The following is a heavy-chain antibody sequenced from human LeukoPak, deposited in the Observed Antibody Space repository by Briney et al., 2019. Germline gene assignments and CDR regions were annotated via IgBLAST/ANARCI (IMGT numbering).Heavy chain of an antibody. CDR3: ARARGTSSPLYAFDI. CDR1: GGTFSSYA. J-gene: IGHJ3*02. V-gene: IGHV1-69*04. D-gene: IGHD3-16*01. CDR2: IIPILGIA. Sequence: SVKVSCKASGGTFSSYAISWVRQAPGQGLEWMGRIIPILGIANYAQKFQGRVTITADKSTSTAYMELSSLRSEDTAVYYCARARGTSSPLYAFDIWGQGTMVTVSS.